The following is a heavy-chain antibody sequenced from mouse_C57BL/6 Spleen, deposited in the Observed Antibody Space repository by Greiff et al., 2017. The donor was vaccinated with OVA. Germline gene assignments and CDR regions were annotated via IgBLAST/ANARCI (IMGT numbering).Heavy chain of an antibody. V-gene: IGHV1-69*01. CDR2: IDPSDSYT. CDR1: GYTFTSYW. Sequence: QVQLQQPGAELVMPGASVKLSCKASGYTFTSYWMHWVKQRPGQGLEWIGEIDPSDSYTNYNQKFKGKSTLTVDKSSSTAYMQLSSLTSEYSAVYYCARGIYYMSIQYYIDYWGQGTTLTVSS. CDR3: ARGIYYMSIQYYIDY. J-gene: IGHJ2*01. D-gene: IGHD1-1*01.